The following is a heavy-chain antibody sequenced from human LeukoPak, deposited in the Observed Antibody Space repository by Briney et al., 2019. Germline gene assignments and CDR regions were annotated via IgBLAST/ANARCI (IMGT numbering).Heavy chain of an antibody. CDR2: IYSGLST. D-gene: IGHD2-2*01. CDR3: ARGMGYCSSTTCYLPLDH. Sequence: GGSLRLACARSGFTVTSSYMSWVRQSPGEVLEWVSIIYSGLSTSYADSVKGGFTLSRDDSKNTLSLQMNCLRPDDTAVYYYARGMGYCSSTTCYLPLDHWGQGAPVIVSS. J-gene: IGHJ4*02. V-gene: IGHV3-66*02. CDR1: GFTVTSSY.